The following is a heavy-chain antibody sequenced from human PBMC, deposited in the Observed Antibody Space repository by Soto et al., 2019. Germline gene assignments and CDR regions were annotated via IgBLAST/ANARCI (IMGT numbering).Heavy chain of an antibody. CDR3: ARLRLTGYFDY. V-gene: IGHV3-11*03. CDR1: GFTFSDHY. J-gene: IGHJ4*02. CDR2: ISTSSSYT. Sequence: PGGSLRLSCVASGFTFSDHYMTWIRQAPGKGLEWLSCISTSSSYTNYADSVKGRFTTSRDNAMNSLYLQMNSLRAEDTAVYYCARLRLTGYFDYWGQGTLVTVSS.